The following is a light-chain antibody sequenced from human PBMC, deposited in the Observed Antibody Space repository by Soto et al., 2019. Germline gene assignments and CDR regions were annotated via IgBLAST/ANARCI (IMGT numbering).Light chain of an antibody. Sequence: QSALTQPASVSGSPGQSITISCTGTTSDIGAYKFVSWYQQHPGKAPNLLIYDVSNRPSGVSNRFSGSKSGNTAFLTVSGLQAEDEADYYCSSYISSGALVVFGGGTKLTVL. CDR2: DVS. CDR3: SSYISSGALVV. V-gene: IGLV2-14*01. J-gene: IGLJ2*01. CDR1: TSDIGAYKF.